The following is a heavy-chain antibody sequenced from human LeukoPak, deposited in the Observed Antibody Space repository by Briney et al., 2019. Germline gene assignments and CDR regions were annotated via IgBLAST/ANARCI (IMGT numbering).Heavy chain of an antibody. CDR3: AREGLDY. CDR2: MNPNSGNS. Sequence: ASVKVSCKASGYTFTNYDINWVRQATGQGLEWMGYMNPNSGNSAYAQKFQGRVTITTNASISTAYMELSGLRSEDTALYYCAREGLDYWGQGTLVTVSS. CDR1: GYTFTNYD. V-gene: IGHV1-8*01. J-gene: IGHJ4*02.